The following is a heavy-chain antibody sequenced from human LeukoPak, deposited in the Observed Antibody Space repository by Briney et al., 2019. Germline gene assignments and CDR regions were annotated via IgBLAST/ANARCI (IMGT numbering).Heavy chain of an antibody. CDR2: VWSDGNGK. Sequence: GGSLRLSCAASGFTFSTYGMHWVRQAPGKGLEVVALVWSDGNGKFYQASVKGRFAISRDNSKNPVYLQLNSLRAEDTAVYYCVSVLTVTFGSWGQGNLVTVS. V-gene: IGHV3-33*01. J-gene: IGHJ4*02. D-gene: IGHD4-17*01. CDR1: GFTFSTYG. CDR3: VSVLTVTFGS.